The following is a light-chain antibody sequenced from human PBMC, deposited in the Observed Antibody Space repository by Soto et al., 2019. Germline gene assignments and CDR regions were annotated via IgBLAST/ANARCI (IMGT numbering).Light chain of an antibody. CDR3: QQYDSYPYT. V-gene: IGKV1-8*01. Sequence: AIRMPQSASSFSASTGVRVTITCRASQGISSYLAWYQQKPWKAPKLLIYAASTLQSGVTSRFSGSGSGTDFTLMIGCVQSEDFATYYYQQYDSYPYTFGQGTNLEIK. CDR2: AAS. J-gene: IGKJ2*01. CDR1: QGISSY.